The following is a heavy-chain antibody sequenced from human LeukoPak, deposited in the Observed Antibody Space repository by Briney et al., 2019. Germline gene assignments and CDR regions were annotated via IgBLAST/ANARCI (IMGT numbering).Heavy chain of an antibody. CDR2: IYYSGST. V-gene: IGHV4-31*03. J-gene: IGHJ4*02. D-gene: IGHD6-6*01. CDR3: ARGRVRYSSSSKYYFDY. Sequence: TRSLTCTVSGGSISRGGYYWSWIRQHPGKGLEWIGYIYYSGSTYYNPSLKSRVTISVDTSKNQFSLKRSSVTAADTAVYYFARGRVRYSSSSKYYFDYWGQGTLVTVSS. CDR1: GGSISRGGYY.